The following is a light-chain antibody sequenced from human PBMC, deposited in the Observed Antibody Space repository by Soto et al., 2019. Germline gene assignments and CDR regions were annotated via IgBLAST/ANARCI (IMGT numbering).Light chain of an antibody. CDR1: SSDVGAYNY. CDR3: NSYVGSNNYV. CDR2: EVS. J-gene: IGLJ1*01. V-gene: IGLV2-14*01. Sequence: SVLTQPASVSGSPGQSITISCSGTSSDVGAYNYVSWYQQHPGKAPKLLLSEVSNRPSGVSDRFSGSKSGNTASLTISGLQADDEADYYCNSYVGSNNYVFGTGTKVTVL.